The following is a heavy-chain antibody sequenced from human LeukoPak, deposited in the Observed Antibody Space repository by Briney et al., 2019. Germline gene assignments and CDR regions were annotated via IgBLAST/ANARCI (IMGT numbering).Heavy chain of an antibody. D-gene: IGHD5-24*01. Sequence: SETLSLTCAVYGGSFSGYYWSWIRQPPGKGLEWIGEINHSGSTNYNPSLKSRVTISVDTSKNQFSLKLSSVTAADTAVYYCARARFGQRWLQLSNWYFDLWGRGTLVTVSS. CDR3: ARARFGQRWLQLSNWYFDL. CDR1: GGSFSGYY. J-gene: IGHJ2*01. CDR2: INHSGST. V-gene: IGHV4-34*01.